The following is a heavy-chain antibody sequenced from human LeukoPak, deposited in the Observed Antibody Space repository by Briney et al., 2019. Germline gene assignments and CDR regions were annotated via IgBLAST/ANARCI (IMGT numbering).Heavy chain of an antibody. Sequence: GGSLRLSCAASGFTFSSYAMHWVRQAPGKGLEGVAVISYDGSNKYYADSVKGRFTISRGNSKKTLYLQMNSLRAEDTAVYYCARSLLDYDRSGYSLIDYWGQGTMVTVSS. V-gene: IGHV3-30-3*01. J-gene: IGHJ4*02. CDR2: ISYDGSNK. D-gene: IGHD3-22*01. CDR3: ARSLLDYDRSGYSLIDY. CDR1: GFTFSSYA.